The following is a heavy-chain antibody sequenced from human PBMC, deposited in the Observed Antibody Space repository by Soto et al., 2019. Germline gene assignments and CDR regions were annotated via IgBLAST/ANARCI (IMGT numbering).Heavy chain of an antibody. V-gene: IGHV4-61*01. D-gene: IGHD2-21*01. Sequence: QVQLQESGPGLVKPSETLSLTCTISGDSVSSGSYYWSWIRQAPGKGLEWIGYIQSSGNTNYNPSLKSRVTISINTSKNQFSLNLTSVTAADTAVYYCARTNNRGHWAAWYWSQGTLFTVSS. CDR1: GDSVSSGSYY. J-gene: IGHJ4*02. CDR2: IQSSGNT. CDR3: ARTNNRGHWAAWY.